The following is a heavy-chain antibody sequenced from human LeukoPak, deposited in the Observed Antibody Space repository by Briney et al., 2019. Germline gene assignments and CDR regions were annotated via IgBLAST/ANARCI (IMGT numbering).Heavy chain of an antibody. CDR1: GFTFSSYS. CDR2: ISSSSSYI. CDR3: AMGQLLGSYMDV. D-gene: IGHD2-2*01. J-gene: IGHJ6*03. V-gene: IGHV3-21*04. Sequence: PGGSLRLSCAASGFTFSSYSMNWVRQAPGKGLEWVSSISSSSSYIYYADSVKGRFTISRDNAKNSLYLQMNSLRAEDTALYYCAMGQLLGSYMDVWGKGTTVTISS.